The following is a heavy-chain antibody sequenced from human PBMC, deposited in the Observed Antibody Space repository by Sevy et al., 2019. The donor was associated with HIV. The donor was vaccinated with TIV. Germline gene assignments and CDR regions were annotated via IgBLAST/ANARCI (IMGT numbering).Heavy chain of an antibody. D-gene: IGHD5-12*01. CDR2: INPSGGST. V-gene: IGHV1-46*01. CDR1: GYTFTSYY. J-gene: IGHJ4*02. Sequence: ASVKVSCKASGYTFTSYYMHWVRQAPGQGLEWMGIINPSGGSTSYAQKFQGRVTMTRDTSTSTVYMELSSLRSEDTAVYYCAGALEMATIDYWGQGTLVTVSS. CDR3: AGALEMATIDY.